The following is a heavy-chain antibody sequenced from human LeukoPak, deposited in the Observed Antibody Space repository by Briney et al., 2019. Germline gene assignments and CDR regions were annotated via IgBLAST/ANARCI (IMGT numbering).Heavy chain of an antibody. Sequence: GASVRVSFKASGFTFTISAVQWVRQARGQRGEWIGWIVVGSGNTNYTQKFQERVTITRDMSTSTAYMELSSLRSEGTAVYYCAAYGSGSYDYWGQGTLVTVSS. CDR3: AAYGSGSYDY. V-gene: IGHV1-58*01. J-gene: IGHJ4*02. CDR1: GFTFTISA. CDR2: IVVGSGNT. D-gene: IGHD3-10*01.